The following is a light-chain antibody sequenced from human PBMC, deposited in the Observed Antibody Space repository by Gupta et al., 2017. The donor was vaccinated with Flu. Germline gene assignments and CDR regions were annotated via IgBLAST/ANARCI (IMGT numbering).Light chain of an antibody. CDR1: QSISSW. J-gene: IGKJ1*01. CDR2: KAS. Sequence: SPSTLSASVGDRVTITCRASQSISSWLAWYLQKPGKAPKLLIYKASNLENGVPSRFSGRGSGTEFTLTISSLQPDDFATYYFQQYNSYSWT. V-gene: IGKV1-5*03. CDR3: QQYNSYSWT.